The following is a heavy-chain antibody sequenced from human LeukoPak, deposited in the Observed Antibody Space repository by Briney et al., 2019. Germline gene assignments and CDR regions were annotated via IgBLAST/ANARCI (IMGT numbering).Heavy chain of an antibody. J-gene: IGHJ5*02. CDR3: ARGSVLRFLEWLSTGFDP. Sequence: ASVKVSCKASGYTFTGYYMHWVRQAPGQRLEWMGWINPNSGGTNYAQKFQGRVTMTRDTSISTAYMELSRLRSDDPAVYYCARGSVLRFLEWLSTGFDPWGQGPLVPVSS. CDR2: INPNSGGT. D-gene: IGHD3-3*01. V-gene: IGHV1-2*02. CDR1: GYTFTGYY.